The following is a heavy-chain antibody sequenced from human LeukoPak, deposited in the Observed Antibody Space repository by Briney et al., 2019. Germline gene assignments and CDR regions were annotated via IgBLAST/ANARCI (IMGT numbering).Heavy chain of an antibody. V-gene: IGHV1-18*01. CDR3: ARAIYSSSWTPYYYYMDV. Sequence: ASVKVSCKASGYTFTSYGISWVRQAPGQGLEWMGWISAYNGNTNYAQKLQGRVTMTTDTSTSTAYMELRSLRSDDTAVYYCARAIYSSSWTPYYYYMDVWGKGTTVTISS. CDR2: ISAYNGNT. J-gene: IGHJ6*03. D-gene: IGHD6-13*01. CDR1: GYTFTSYG.